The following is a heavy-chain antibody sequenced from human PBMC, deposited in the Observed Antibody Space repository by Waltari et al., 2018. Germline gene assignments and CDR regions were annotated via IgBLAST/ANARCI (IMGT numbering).Heavy chain of an antibody. CDR3: AKGASTGYSSSWQSEINYYYYYGMDV. J-gene: IGHJ6*02. Sequence: EVQLLESGGGLVQPGGSLRLSCAASGFTFSSYAMSWVRQAPGKGLEWVSAISGSGGSTYYADSVKGRFTISRDNSKNTLYLQMNSLRAEDTAVYYCAKGASTGYSSSWQSEINYYYYYGMDVWGQGTTVTVSS. CDR2: ISGSGGST. V-gene: IGHV3-23*01. CDR1: GFTFSSYA. D-gene: IGHD6-13*01.